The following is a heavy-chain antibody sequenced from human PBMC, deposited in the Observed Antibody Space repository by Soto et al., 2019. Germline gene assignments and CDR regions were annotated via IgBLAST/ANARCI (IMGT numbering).Heavy chain of an antibody. J-gene: IGHJ5*02. D-gene: IGHD3-10*01. Sequence: QLQLQESGPGLVKPSETLSLTCTVSGDSISSGSYYWVWVRQPPGEGLEWIGSIYSTGTTTYYSQSLKSPVTISLDTSKNQFSLKLTSVTATDTSIYFCARLIPRTGNWFDPWGQGTLVTVSS. CDR1: GDSISSGSYY. V-gene: IGHV4-39*01. CDR2: IYSTGTTT. CDR3: ARLIPRTGNWFDP.